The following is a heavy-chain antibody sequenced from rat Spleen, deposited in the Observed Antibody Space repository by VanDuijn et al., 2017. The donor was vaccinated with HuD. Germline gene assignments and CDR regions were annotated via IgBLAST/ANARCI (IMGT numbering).Heavy chain of an antibody. CDR1: GFTFSDYT. Sequence: EVQLVESGGGLVQPGRSLQLSCAASGFTFSDYTMAWVRQAPKKGLAWVAAIIYDGSSTYYRDSVKGRFTISRDNAKSTLYLQRDRLRSEDTATYYCASRARYFDYWGQGVMVTVSS. CDR2: IIYDGSST. V-gene: IGHV5-17*01. J-gene: IGHJ2*01. CDR3: ASRARYFDY.